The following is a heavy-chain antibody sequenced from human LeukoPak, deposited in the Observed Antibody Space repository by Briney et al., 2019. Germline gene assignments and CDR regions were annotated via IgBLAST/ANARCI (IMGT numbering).Heavy chain of an antibody. Sequence: GASVKVSCKASGYTFTSYGISWVRQAPGQGLEWMGWISAYNGNTNYARKLQVRVTMTTDTSTSTAYMELRSLRSDDTAVYYCARDRRSSRYYYDSSGYSDYWGQGTLVTVSS. CDR2: ISAYNGNT. J-gene: IGHJ4*02. CDR1: GYTFTSYG. D-gene: IGHD3-22*01. CDR3: ARDRRSSRYYYDSSGYSDY. V-gene: IGHV1-18*01.